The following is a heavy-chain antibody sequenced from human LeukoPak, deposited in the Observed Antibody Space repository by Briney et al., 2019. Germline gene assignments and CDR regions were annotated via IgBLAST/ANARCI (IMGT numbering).Heavy chain of an antibody. D-gene: IGHD6-6*01. Sequence: SETLSLTCTVSGGSISSYYWSWIRPPPGKGLEWIGYIYYSGSTNYNPSLTSRVTISVDTSKNQFSLKLSSVTAADTAVYYCARASSSCWFDPWGHGTLVTVSS. CDR3: ARASSSCWFDP. J-gene: IGHJ5*02. CDR2: IYYSGST. V-gene: IGHV4-59*01. CDR1: GGSISSYY.